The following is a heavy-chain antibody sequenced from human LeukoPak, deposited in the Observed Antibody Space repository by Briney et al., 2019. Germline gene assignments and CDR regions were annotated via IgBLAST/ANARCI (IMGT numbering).Heavy chain of an antibody. CDR1: GFTFSSYA. CDR2: ISGRGGST. Sequence: GGSLRLSCAASGFTFSSYAMSWVRQAPGKGLEWVSAISGRGGSTYYGDSVKGRFTISRDNSKNTLYLQMNSLRAEATAVYYWAKASGRAAAGNNCFDPWGKGTLVTVSS. CDR3: AKASGRAAAGNNCFDP. J-gene: IGHJ5*02. V-gene: IGHV3-23*01. D-gene: IGHD6-13*01.